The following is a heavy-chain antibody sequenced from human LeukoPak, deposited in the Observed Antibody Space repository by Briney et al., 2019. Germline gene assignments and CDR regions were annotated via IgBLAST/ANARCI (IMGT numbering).Heavy chain of an antibody. CDR3: ARVGYTSYYYYGMDV. CDR1: GFTFSSYA. D-gene: IGHD6-13*01. J-gene: IGHJ6*02. CDR2: ISSKGGST. V-gene: IGHV3-64*01. Sequence: GGSLRLSCAASGFTFSSYAMHWVRQAPGKGLEYVSAISSKGGSTYYANSVKGRFTISRDTSKNTLYLQMGSLRAEDMAVYYCARVGYTSYYYYGMDVWGQGTTVTVSS.